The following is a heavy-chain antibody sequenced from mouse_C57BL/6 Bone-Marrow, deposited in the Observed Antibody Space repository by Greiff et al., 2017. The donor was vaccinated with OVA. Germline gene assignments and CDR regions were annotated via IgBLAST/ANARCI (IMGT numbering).Heavy chain of an antibody. Sequence: QVQLQQPGAELVKPGASVKMSCKASGYTFTSYWITWVKQRPGQGLEWIGDIYPGSGSTNYNEKFKSKATLTVGTSSSTAYILLSSLTSEDSAVYYCARDLYYYGSSHFDDWGQGTTLTVSS. CDR1: GYTFTSYW. V-gene: IGHV1-55*01. CDR3: ARDLYYYGSSHFDD. J-gene: IGHJ2*01. D-gene: IGHD1-1*01. CDR2: IYPGSGST.